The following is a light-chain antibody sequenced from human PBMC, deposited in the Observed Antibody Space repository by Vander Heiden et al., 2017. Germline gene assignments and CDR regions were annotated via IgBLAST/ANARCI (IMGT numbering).Light chain of an antibody. CDR1: QTISHW. CDR3: QGDPTYPLT. J-gene: IGKJ4*01. Sequence: DIYTTQSPSTLSASVGDRVIITCRASQTISHWLAWYQQKPGKAPKLLIYRASNLESAAPSRFSGSGSGTEFTLTISNLQPDDFATYYCQGDPTYPLTFGGGTMLDIK. V-gene: IGKV1-5*03. CDR2: RAS.